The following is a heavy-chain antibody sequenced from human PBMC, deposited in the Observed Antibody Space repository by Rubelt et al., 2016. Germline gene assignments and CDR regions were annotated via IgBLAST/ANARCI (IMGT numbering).Heavy chain of an antibody. V-gene: IGHV1-18*01. D-gene: IGHD1-26*01. CDR3: AREAYSGRYPLIDY. CDR2: ISAYNGNT. Sequence: QVQLVQSGAEVKKPGASVKVSCKASGYTFTTYGINWVRQAPGQGLEWMGWISAYNGNTNHAPKLQRRVTMTTDTATSTAYMELVSLRADDTAVYYCAREAYSGRYPLIDYWGQGTLVTVSS. J-gene: IGHJ4*02. CDR1: GYTFTTYG.